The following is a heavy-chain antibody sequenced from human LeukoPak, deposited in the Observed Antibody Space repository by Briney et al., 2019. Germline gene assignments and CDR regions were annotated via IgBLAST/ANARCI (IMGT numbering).Heavy chain of an antibody. CDR3: ARSRTQNDVFDI. Sequence: SETLSLTCAVSGGSISSGGYSWRWIRQPPGKGLEWIGYIYHSGSTYYNPSLKSRVTISVDRSKNQFSLRLNSVTAVDTAVYYCARSRTQNDVFDIWGQGTMVTVSS. CDR2: IYHSGST. J-gene: IGHJ3*02. CDR1: GGSISSGGYS. V-gene: IGHV4-30-2*01.